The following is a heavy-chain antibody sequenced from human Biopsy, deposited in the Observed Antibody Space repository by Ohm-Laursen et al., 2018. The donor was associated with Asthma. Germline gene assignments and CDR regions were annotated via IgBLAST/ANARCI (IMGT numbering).Heavy chain of an antibody. CDR1: GFRFSIYG. CDR2: ISYDGRET. D-gene: IGHD2-21*02. Sequence: SLRLSCSASGFRFSIYGMHWVRQGPGKGPEWVALISYDGRETGYVDSVKGRFTISRDNFRNTVHLQMSSLRPEDSAVYYCTRDRFYNSVTSESFYYGVDVRGQGTTVTVSS. V-gene: IGHV3-30*03. CDR3: TRDRFYNSVTSESFYYGVDV. J-gene: IGHJ6*02.